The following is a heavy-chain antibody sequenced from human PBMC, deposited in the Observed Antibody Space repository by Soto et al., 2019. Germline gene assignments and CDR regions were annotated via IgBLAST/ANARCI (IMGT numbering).Heavy chain of an antibody. D-gene: IGHD3-10*01. J-gene: IGHJ5*02. V-gene: IGHV4-31*03. CDR1: CGSISSGGHH. Sequence: SETPSPTRTFSCGSISSGGHHWSWVRQHPGKGLEWIGNIYHSGSTHYKPSLKSRVTISVDTSKNQFSLKLSSVIAADTAVYYCARESWFGSGGNWFDPWGQGTLVTVSS. CDR2: IYHSGST. CDR3: ARESWFGSGGNWFDP.